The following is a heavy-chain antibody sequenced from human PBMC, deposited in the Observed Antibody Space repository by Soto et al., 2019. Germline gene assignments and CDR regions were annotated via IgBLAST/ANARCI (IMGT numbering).Heavy chain of an antibody. V-gene: IGHV1-18*01. J-gene: IGHJ5*02. Sequence: ASVKVSCKASGYTFTSYGISWVRQAPGQGLEWMGWISAYNGNTNYAQKLQGRVTMTTDTSTSTAYMELRSLRSDDTAVYYCARSHDYGDYGLFVPWGQGTLVTVSS. CDR1: GYTFTSYG. CDR2: ISAYNGNT. D-gene: IGHD4-17*01. CDR3: ARSHDYGDYGLFVP.